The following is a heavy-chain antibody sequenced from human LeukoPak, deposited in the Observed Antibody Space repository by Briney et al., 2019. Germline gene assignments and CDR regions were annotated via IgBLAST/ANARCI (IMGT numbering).Heavy chain of an antibody. Sequence: MGRIIPILGIANYAQKFQGRVTITADKSTSTAYMELSSLRSEDTAVYYCAREWASSPVGYWGQGTLVTVSS. CDR3: AREWASSPVGY. D-gene: IGHD2-2*01. CDR2: IIPILGIA. J-gene: IGHJ4*02. V-gene: IGHV1-69*04.